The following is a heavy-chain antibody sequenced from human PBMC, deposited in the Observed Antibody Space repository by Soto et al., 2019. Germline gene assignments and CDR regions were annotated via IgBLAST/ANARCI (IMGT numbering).Heavy chain of an antibody. CDR2: IYYSGST. J-gene: IGHJ4*02. CDR3: ARLGSGSYSYYFDY. CDR1: GDSISNFY. Sequence: QVQLQESGPGLVKPSETLSLTCTVSGDSISNFYWSWIRQPPGKGLEWIGYIYYSGSTNYNPSLNILVTISVDTSKNQSSLKRSSVTAADADVYYCARLGSGSYSYYFDYWGQGTLVTVSS. V-gene: IGHV4-59*08. D-gene: IGHD3-10*01.